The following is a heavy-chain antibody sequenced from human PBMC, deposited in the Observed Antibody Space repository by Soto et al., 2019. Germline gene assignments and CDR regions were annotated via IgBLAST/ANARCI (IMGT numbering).Heavy chain of an antibody. CDR1: GFSLSTSGVC. Sequence: SGPTLVNPTQTLTLTCTFSGFSLSTSGVCMSWVRQPPGKALEWLTVVDWDDDKYYSTSLKTRLTISKDTSKNQVVLTMTNMDPVDTATYYCAINLAYCGGDCYGAWGQGTLVTVSS. CDR2: VDWDDDK. V-gene: IGHV2-70*20. J-gene: IGHJ5*02. D-gene: IGHD2-21*02. CDR3: AINLAYCGGDCYGA.